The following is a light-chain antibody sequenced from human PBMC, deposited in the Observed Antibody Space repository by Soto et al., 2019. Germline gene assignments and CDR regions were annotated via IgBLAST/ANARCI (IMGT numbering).Light chain of an antibody. CDR1: QSVSNNY. Sequence: VSLTPGERATLSCRASQSVSNNYLAWYQQKPGQAPRLLIYGASNRATGIPDRFSGSGSGTDFTLTISRLEPEGIGVKSWEPDGSLGRFGQGAKADIK. CDR3: EPDGSLGR. J-gene: IGKJ1*01. V-gene: IGKV3-20*01. CDR2: GAS.